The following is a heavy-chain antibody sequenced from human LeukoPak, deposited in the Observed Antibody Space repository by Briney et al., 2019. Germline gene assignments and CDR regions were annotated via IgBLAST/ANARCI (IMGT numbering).Heavy chain of an antibody. V-gene: IGHV3-30*02. CDR3: AKVSSSSWHVGDY. CDR1: GFTFSSYG. CDR2: IRYDGSNK. D-gene: IGHD6-13*01. Sequence: AGGSLRLSCAASGFTFSSYGMHWVRQAPGKGLEWVAFIRYDGSNKYYADSVKGRFTISRDNSKNTLYLQMNSLRAEDTAVYYCAKVSSSSWHVGDYWGQGTLVTVSS. J-gene: IGHJ4*02.